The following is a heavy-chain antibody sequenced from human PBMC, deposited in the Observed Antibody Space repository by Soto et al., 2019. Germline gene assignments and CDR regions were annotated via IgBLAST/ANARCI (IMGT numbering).Heavy chain of an antibody. J-gene: IGHJ6*02. CDR2: INGST. V-gene: IGHV3-23*01. Sequence: GGSLRLSCVFSGFTFSTYTMNWVRQAPGKGLEWVSSINGSTYYADSVKGRFTISRDNSKNTLYLQMNSLRAEDTAVYYCANIQLWLRGPPGQYGMDVWGQGTTVTVSS. CDR3: ANIQLWLRGPPGQYGMDV. CDR1: GFTFSTYT. D-gene: IGHD5-18*01.